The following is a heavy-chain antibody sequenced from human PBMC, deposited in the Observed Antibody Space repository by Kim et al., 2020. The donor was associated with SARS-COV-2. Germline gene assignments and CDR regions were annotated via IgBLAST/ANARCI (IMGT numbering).Heavy chain of an antibody. Sequence: GGSLRLSCAASGFTVSSNYMSWVRQAPGKGLEWVSVIYSGGSTYYADSVKGRFTISRDNSKNTLYLQMNSLRAEDTAVYYCARAVVTQLYYFDYWGQGTLVTVSS. D-gene: IGHD2-21*02. J-gene: IGHJ4*02. CDR1: GFTVSSNY. CDR3: ARAVVTQLYYFDY. CDR2: IYSGGST. V-gene: IGHV3-53*01.